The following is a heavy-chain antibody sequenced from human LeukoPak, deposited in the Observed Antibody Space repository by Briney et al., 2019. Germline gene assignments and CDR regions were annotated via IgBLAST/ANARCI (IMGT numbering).Heavy chain of an antibody. CDR2: ISGNGATT. V-gene: IGHV3-43*01. D-gene: IGHD3-10*01. CDR1: GFTFDDYS. J-gene: IGHJ3*01. CDR3: AKGVDFYASGSLFSPFYV. Sequence: GGSLRLSCAASGFTFDDYSMHWVRQVPGRGLEWVSLISGNGATTYYADSVKGRFTVFRDNSKNTVDLQMDSLRGDDSALYYCAKGVDFYASGSLFSPFYVWGQGTTVTVSS.